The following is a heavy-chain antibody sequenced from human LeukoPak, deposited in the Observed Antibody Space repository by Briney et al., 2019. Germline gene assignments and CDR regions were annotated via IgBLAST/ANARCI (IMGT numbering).Heavy chain of an antibody. CDR2: INADGSNT. CDR1: GFSVSSNW. V-gene: IGHV3-74*01. Sequence: GGSLRLSCVASGFSVSSNWMHWVRQAPGKGLVWVSRINADGSNTYYADSVKGRFTVSRDISKNTVFLQMNSLRVEDTAVYYCAKGERPMYYFDYWGQGTLVTVSS. J-gene: IGHJ4*02. CDR3: AKGERPMYYFDY. D-gene: IGHD3-10*02.